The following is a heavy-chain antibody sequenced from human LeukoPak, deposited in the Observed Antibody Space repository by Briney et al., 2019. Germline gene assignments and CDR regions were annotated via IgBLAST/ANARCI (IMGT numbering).Heavy chain of an antibody. CDR2: ISHSGGDK. J-gene: IGHJ6*02. CDR3: AKDHFGSGTTMDV. Sequence: PGRSLRLSCAASGFTFSNYGMHWVRQAPCKGLEWVAVISHSGGDKYYADSLKGRFTISRDNSKNALFLQMNSLRDEDTGVYYCAKDHFGSGTTMDVWGQGTTVTVSS. D-gene: IGHD3-10*01. V-gene: IGHV3-30*18. CDR1: GFTFSNYG.